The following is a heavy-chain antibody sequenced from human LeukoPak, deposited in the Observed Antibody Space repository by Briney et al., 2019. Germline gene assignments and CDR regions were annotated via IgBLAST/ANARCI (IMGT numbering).Heavy chain of an antibody. D-gene: IGHD2-15*01. V-gene: IGHV3-30*18. Sequence: GRSLRLSCAASGFTFSSYGKHWVRQAPGKGLEWVAVILYDGSNKYYTESAKGRFTISRDNFKNTLNLQMNSLRAEDTAVYYCAKDVVGVAYYYYGMDVWGQGTTVTVSS. CDR1: GFTFSSYG. CDR3: AKDVVGVAYYYYGMDV. CDR2: ILYDGSNK. J-gene: IGHJ6*02.